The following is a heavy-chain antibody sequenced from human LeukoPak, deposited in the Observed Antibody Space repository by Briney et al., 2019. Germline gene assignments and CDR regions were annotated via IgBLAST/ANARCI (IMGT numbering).Heavy chain of an antibody. CDR1: GGSISSYY. CDR2: INYSGST. CDR3: ARNGDYRAFDI. Sequence: SETLSLTCTVSGGSISSYYWGWIRQPPGKGLEWIGSINYSGSTYYNPSLKSRVTISVDTSKNQFSLKLSSVTAADTAVYYCARNGDYRAFDIWGQGTMVTVSS. D-gene: IGHD4-17*01. V-gene: IGHV4-39*01. J-gene: IGHJ3*02.